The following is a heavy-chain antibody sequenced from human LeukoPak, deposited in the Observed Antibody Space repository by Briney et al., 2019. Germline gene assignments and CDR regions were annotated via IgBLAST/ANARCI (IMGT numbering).Heavy chain of an antibody. CDR1: GGSFSGYY. J-gene: IGHJ6*03. Sequence: SEILSLTCAVYGGSFSGYYWSWIRQPPGKGLGWIGEINHSGSTNYNPSLKSRVTISVDTSKNQFSLKLSSVTAADTAVYYCASGYPGPRRVGSSSFPYYYMDVWGKGTTVTVSS. V-gene: IGHV4-34*01. CDR2: INHSGST. CDR3: ASGYPGPRRVGSSSFPYYYMDV. D-gene: IGHD6-6*01.